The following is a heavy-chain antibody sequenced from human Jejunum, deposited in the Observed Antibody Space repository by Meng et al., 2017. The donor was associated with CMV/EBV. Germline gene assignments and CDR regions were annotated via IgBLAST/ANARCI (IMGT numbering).Heavy chain of an antibody. CDR2: TIPIFGTA. CDR3: ARTTPRLAAAGLNYFDY. J-gene: IGHJ4*02. CDR1: GPFSSYG. Sequence: GPFSSYGVSWVRQVPGQGLEWMGGTIPIFGTANYAQKFQGRVTIIADKSTSTAYMDLTSLRSEDTAIYYCARTTPRLAAAGLNYFDYWGQGTLVTVSS. V-gene: IGHV1-69*06. D-gene: IGHD6-13*01.